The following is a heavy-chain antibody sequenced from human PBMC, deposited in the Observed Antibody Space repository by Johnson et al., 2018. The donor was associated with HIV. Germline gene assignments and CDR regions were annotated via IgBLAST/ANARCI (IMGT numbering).Heavy chain of an antibody. V-gene: IGHV3-7*04. Sequence: VQLVESGGGLVQPGGSLRLSCAASGFAFSTYWMTWVRQSPGKGLEWVANINQDGSERYYVDSVKGRFNISRDNAKNSLYLQLNSLRAEDTAIYYCAGDGVVVVTGGWGAFDIWGQGTMVTVSS. D-gene: IGHD2-15*01. CDR2: INQDGSER. CDR1: GFAFSTYW. CDR3: AGDGVVVVTGGWGAFDI. J-gene: IGHJ3*02.